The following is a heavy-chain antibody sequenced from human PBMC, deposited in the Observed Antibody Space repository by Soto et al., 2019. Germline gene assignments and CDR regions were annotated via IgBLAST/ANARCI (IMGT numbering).Heavy chain of an antibody. CDR3: ARGIAARPSDY. D-gene: IGHD6-6*01. CDR2: IYYSGTT. Sequence: SEPRSLTCTVSGASVSRGRDCWTWTRRPQGKGLEWIGYIYYSGTTNYNPSLKSRVTISVDTSKTQYSLKLSSVTAADTAVYYCARGIAARPSDYWGQGTLVTVSS. J-gene: IGHJ4*02. V-gene: IGHV4-61*01. CDR1: GASVSRGRDC.